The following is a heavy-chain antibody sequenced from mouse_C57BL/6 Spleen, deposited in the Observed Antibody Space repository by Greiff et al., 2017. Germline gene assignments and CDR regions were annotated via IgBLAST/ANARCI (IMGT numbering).Heavy chain of an antibody. CDR1: GFSLTSYG. CDR2: IWGVGST. J-gene: IGHJ3*01. Sequence: VHLVESGPGLVAPSQSLSITCTVSGFSLTSYGVDWVRQSPGKSLEWLGVIWGVGSTNYNSALKSSLSISKDNSKSQGFLKMNSLLTDDTAMYYCAGSTWAYWGQGTLVTVSA. D-gene: IGHD5-1*01. CDR3: AGSTWAY. V-gene: IGHV2-6*01.